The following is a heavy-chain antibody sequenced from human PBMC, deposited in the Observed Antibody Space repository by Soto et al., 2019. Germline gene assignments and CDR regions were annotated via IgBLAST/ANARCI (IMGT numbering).Heavy chain of an antibody. V-gene: IGHV3-33*01. J-gene: IGHJ4*02. CDR1: GFTFSSYG. CDR3: ARDDCSGGSCYSGSDY. CDR2: IWYDGSNK. Sequence: GGSLRLSCAASGFTFSSYGMHWVRQAPGNGLEWVAVIWYDGSNKYYADYVKGRFTISRDNSKNTLYLQMNSLRAEDTAVYYCARDDCSGGSCYSGSDYWGQGT. D-gene: IGHD2-15*01.